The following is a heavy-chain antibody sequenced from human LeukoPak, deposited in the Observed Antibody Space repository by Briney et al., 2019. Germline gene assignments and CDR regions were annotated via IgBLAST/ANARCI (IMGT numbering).Heavy chain of an antibody. CDR3: ARGVAPTIFGVVIIGYMDV. Sequence: SETLSLTCTVSGYSISSGYYWGWIRQPPGKGLEWIASIYHSGSTYYNPSLKSRVIISVDTSKNQFSLKLRSVTAADTAVYYCARGVAPTIFGVVIIGYMDVWGKGTTVTVSS. J-gene: IGHJ6*03. CDR2: IYHSGST. D-gene: IGHD3-3*01. V-gene: IGHV4-38-2*02. CDR1: GYSISSGYY.